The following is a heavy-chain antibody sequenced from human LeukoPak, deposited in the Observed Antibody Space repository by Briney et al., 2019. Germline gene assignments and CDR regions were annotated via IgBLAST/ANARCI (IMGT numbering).Heavy chain of an antibody. CDR1: GYTFASYY. V-gene: IGHV1-46*01. CDR2: INPSGGST. CDR3: ARGGPAVATITHHPNFDY. Sequence: ASVKVSCKASGYTFASYYMHWVRQAPGQGLEWMGIINPSGGSTSYAQKFQGRVTMTRDTSTSTVYMELSSLRSEDTAVYYCARGGPAVATITHHPNFDYWGQGTLVTVSS. J-gene: IGHJ4*02. D-gene: IGHD5-12*01.